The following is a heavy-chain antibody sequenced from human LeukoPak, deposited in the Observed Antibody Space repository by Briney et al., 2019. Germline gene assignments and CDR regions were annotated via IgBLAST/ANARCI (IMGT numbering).Heavy chain of an antibody. CDR3: ARAGATRVIDP. Sequence: ASVKVSCKASGYTFTSYYMHWVRPAPGQGLEWMGIINPSGGSTSYAQKFQGRVTMTRDTSTSTVYMELSSLRSEDTAVYYCARAGATRVIDPWGQGTLVTVSS. V-gene: IGHV1-46*01. CDR1: GYTFTSYY. D-gene: IGHD1-26*01. J-gene: IGHJ5*02. CDR2: INPSGGST.